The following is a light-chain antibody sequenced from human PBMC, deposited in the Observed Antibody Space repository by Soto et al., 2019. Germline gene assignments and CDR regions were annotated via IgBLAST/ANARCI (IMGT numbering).Light chain of an antibody. J-gene: IGLJ2*01. CDR3: SSYVGTNTLV. CDR1: SGDIGGYNY. Sequence: QSALTQPPSASGSPGQSVTISCTGTSGDIGGYNYVSWYQQHPGKAPKLLIYEVSKRPSGVPDRFAGSKSGNTASLTVSEPQAEDEADYYCSSYVGTNTLVFGGGTKLTVL. CDR2: EVS. V-gene: IGLV2-8*01.